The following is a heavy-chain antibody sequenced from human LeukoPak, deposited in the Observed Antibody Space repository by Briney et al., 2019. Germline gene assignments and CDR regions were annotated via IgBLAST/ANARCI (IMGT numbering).Heavy chain of an antibody. J-gene: IGHJ3*02. V-gene: IGHV3-23*01. CDR1: GFTFSTYG. CDR3: AKPLRYTDAFDI. Sequence: GGSLRLSCAASGFTFSTYGMSWVRQAPGKGLEWVSAISGSGGSTYYADSVKGRFTISRDNSKNTLYLQMNSLRAEDTAVYYCAKPLRYTDAFDIWGQGTMVTVSS. CDR2: ISGSGGST. D-gene: IGHD3-16*02.